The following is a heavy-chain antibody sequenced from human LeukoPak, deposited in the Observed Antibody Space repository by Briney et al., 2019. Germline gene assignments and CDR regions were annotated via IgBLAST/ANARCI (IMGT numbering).Heavy chain of an antibody. J-gene: IGHJ4*02. Sequence: GGSLRLSCAVSGFTFDDYAMHWVQQAPGKGLEWVSGISWNSGSIDYADSVKGRFTISRDNANNSLYLQMNSLRPEDTALYYCAKGSGRYWTFFDFWGQGTLVSVSS. CDR2: ISWNSGSI. CDR1: GFTFDDYA. CDR3: AKGSGRYWTFFDF. V-gene: IGHV3-9*01. D-gene: IGHD1-26*01.